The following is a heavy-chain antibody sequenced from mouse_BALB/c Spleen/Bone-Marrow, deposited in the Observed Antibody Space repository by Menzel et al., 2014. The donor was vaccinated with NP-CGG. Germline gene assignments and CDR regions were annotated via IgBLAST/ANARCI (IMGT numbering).Heavy chain of an antibody. CDR2: ISSGGGST. V-gene: IGHV5-12*02. J-gene: IGHJ4*01. CDR3: ARRGWFYAMDY. CDR1: GFTFSDYY. D-gene: IGHD3-3*01. Sequence: EVKLMESGGGLVQPGGSLKLSCATSGFTFSDYYMYWVRQTPEKRLEWVAYISSGGGSTYYPDTVKGRFTISRDNAKNTLYLQMSRLKSEDTAMYYCARRGWFYAMDYWGQGTSVTVSS.